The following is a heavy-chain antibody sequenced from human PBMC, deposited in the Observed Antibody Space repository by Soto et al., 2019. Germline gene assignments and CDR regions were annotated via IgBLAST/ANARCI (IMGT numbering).Heavy chain of an antibody. CDR2: INPDSGAT. CDR1: GYSFTGYY. J-gene: IGHJ4*02. D-gene: IGHD2-8*02. V-gene: IGHV1-2*02. CDR3: ARGDYGTGGYPFPYVDY. Sequence: HEHLVQSGAEVKRPGASLKVSCKASGYSFTGYYIHWVRQAPGQGLEWMGWINPDSGATNYAPNFQGRDTLTSDTYISTSTMDRTSLTSDDTAVYYCARGDYGTGGYPFPYVDYWGQGTRVIVSS.